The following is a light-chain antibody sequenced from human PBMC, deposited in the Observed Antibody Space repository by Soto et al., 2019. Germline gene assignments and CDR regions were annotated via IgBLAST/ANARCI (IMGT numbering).Light chain of an antibody. J-gene: IGKJ2*01. CDR3: HQYNNCPYT. CDR1: QSVSSK. Sequence: EIVMTQSPATLSVSPGERVTLSCRAGQSVSSKLAWYQQKPGQAPRLLIYDASTRAPGIPARFSGSVSGTEFTLTISRLQSEDFALYYRHQYNNCPYTFGQGTKLEIK. CDR2: DAS. V-gene: IGKV3-15*01.